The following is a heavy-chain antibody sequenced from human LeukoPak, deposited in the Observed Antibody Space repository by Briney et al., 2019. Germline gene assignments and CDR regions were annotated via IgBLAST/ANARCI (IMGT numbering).Heavy chain of an antibody. V-gene: IGHV4-61*02. Sequence: PSETLSLTCTVSGGSISSGSYYWSWIRQPAGKGLEWIGRIYTSGSTNYNPSLKSRVTISVDTSKNQFSLKLSSVTAADTAVYYCARDSDQGLFVYWGQGTLVTVSS. CDR2: IYTSGST. CDR3: ARDSDQGLFVY. J-gene: IGHJ4*02. D-gene: IGHD1-26*01. CDR1: GGSISSGSYY.